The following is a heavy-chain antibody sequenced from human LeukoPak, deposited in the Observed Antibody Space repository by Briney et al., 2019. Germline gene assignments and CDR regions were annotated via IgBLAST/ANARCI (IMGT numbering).Heavy chain of an antibody. CDR2: VNPNSGNT. J-gene: IGHJ6*02. Sequence: ASVKVSCKASGYTFTSYYMHWVRQAPGQGLEWMGWVNPNSGNTGYAQKFQDRVTMTRNTSISTAYMELSSLRSEDTAVYYCARGDIFYGMDVWGQGTTVTVSS. CDR1: GYTFTSYY. D-gene: IGHD3-9*01. CDR3: ARGDIFYGMDV. V-gene: IGHV1-8*02.